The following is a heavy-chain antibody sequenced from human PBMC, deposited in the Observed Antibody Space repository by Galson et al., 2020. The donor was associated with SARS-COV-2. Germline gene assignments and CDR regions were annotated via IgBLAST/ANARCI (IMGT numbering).Heavy chain of an antibody. D-gene: IGHD3-16*02. J-gene: IGHJ5*02. Sequence: SETLSLTCTVSGGSISSSSYYWGWIRQPPGKGLEWIGSIYYSGSTYYNPSLKSRVTISVDTSKNQFSLKLSSVTAADTAVYYCAARSDILSLAFDPWGQGTLVTVSS. CDR3: AARSDILSLAFDP. V-gene: IGHV4-39*07. CDR1: GGSISSSSYY. CDR2: IYYSGST.